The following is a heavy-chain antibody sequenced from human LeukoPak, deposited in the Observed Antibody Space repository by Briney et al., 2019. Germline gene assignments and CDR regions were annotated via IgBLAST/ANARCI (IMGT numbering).Heavy chain of an antibody. J-gene: IGHJ4*02. CDR1: GGSISSYY. CDR3: ARERVGGNWNDVAVLDY. Sequence: TSETLSLTCTVSGGSISSYYWSWIRQPPGKGLEWIGYIYYSGSTNYNPSLKSRVTISVDTSKNQFSLKLSSVTAADTAVYYCARERVGGNWNDVAVLDYWGQGTLVTVSS. D-gene: IGHD1-1*01. V-gene: IGHV4-59*01. CDR2: IYYSGST.